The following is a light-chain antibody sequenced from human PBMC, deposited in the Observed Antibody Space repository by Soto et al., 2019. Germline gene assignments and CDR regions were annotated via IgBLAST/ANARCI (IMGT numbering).Light chain of an antibody. V-gene: IGLV2-14*01. CDR3: SSYTSSSTPYV. J-gene: IGLJ1*01. CDR1: SSDVGGYNY. CDR2: EVS. Sequence: QPVLTQPASVSGSPGQSITISCTGTSSDVGGYNYVSWYQQHPGKAPKLMIYEVSNRPSGVSNRFSGSKSGNTASLTISGLQAEDEADYYCSSYTSSSTPYVFGTGTKVTVL.